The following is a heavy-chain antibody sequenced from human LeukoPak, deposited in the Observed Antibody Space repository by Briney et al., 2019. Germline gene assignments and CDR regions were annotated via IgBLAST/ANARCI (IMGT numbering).Heavy chain of an antibody. V-gene: IGHV3-7*01. D-gene: IGHD5-12*01. J-gene: IGHJ5*02. CDR2: IKQDGGVK. CDR3: ARDIVATIGSWFDP. Sequence: PGGSLRLSCAASGLTFSSYWIRWVRQARGRGLEWVANIKQDGGVKYYVDSVKGRFTISRDNAKNSLYLQMNSLRAEDTAVYYCARDIVATIGSWFDPWGQGTLVTVSS. CDR1: GLTFSSYW.